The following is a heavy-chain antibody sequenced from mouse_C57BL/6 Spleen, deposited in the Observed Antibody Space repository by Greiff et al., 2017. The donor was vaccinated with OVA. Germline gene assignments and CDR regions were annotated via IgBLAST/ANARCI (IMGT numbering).Heavy chain of an antibody. Sequence: QVQLQQSGPELVKPGASVKISCKASGYSFTSYYIHWVKQRPGQGLEWIGWIYPGSGNTKYNEKFKGKATLTADTSSSTAYMQLSSLTSEDSAVYDCARSPYGKNSYYYAMDYWGQGTSVTVSS. CDR1: GYSFTSYY. V-gene: IGHV1-66*01. J-gene: IGHJ4*01. D-gene: IGHD2-10*02. CDR3: ARSPYGKNSYYYAMDY. CDR2: IYPGSGNT.